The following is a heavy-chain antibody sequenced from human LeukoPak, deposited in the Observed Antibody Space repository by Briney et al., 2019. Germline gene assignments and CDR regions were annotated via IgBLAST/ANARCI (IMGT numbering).Heavy chain of an antibody. CDR1: GGSFSGYY. CDR3: ASGLGELSFSRINVDYFDY. CDR2: INHGGST. D-gene: IGHD3-16*02. Sequence: SETLSLTCAVFGGSFSGYYWSWIRQPPGKGLEWIGEINHGGSTNYNPSLKSRVTISVDTSKNQFSLKLSSVTAADTAVYYCASGLGELSFSRINVDYFDYWGQGTLVTVSS. V-gene: IGHV4-34*01. J-gene: IGHJ4*02.